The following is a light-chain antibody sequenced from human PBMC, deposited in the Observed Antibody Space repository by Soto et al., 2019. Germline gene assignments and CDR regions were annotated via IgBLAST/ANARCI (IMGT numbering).Light chain of an antibody. CDR2: KAS. CDR3: QQYNSYSPT. J-gene: IGKJ4*01. CDR1: QSISSW. V-gene: IGKV1-5*03. Sequence: DIQMTQSPSTLSASVGDRVTITCRASQSISSWLAWYQQKPGKAPKLLIYKASSLESVVPSRVSGSGPGTEFTLTISSLQPDDFATYYCQQYNSYSPTFGGGTKVEIK.